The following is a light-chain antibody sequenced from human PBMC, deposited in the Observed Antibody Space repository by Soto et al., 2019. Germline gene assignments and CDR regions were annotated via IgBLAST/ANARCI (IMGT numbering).Light chain of an antibody. CDR3: QQYGNSLYT. CDR1: QDITNQ. CDR2: DAS. Sequence: DIQMTQSPSSLSASVGDTVTITCQASQDITNQINWYQQRPGKAPNLLIYDASHLETGVPSRFSGSGSGTDFTLTISRLEPEDFAVYYCQQYGNSLYTFGQGTKLEIK. J-gene: IGKJ2*01. V-gene: IGKV1-33*01.